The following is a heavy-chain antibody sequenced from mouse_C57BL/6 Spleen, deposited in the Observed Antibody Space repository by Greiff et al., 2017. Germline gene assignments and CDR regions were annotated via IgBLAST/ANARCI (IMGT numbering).Heavy chain of an antibody. V-gene: IGHV1-66*01. CDR2: IYPGSGNT. Sequence: VQLQQSGPELVKPGASVKISCKASGYSFTSYYIHWVKQRPGQGLEWIGWIYPGSGNTKYNEKFKGKATLTADTSSSTAYMQLSSLTSEDSAVYYCARNDGYYGWFAYWGQGTLVTVSA. CDR1: GYSFTSYY. D-gene: IGHD2-3*01. CDR3: ARNDGYYGWFAY. J-gene: IGHJ3*01.